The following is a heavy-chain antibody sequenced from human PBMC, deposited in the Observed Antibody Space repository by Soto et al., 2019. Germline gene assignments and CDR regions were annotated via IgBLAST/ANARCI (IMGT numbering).Heavy chain of an antibody. D-gene: IGHD2-15*01. Sequence: ASVKVSCKASGYTFTRYTMNWVRQAPGQRLEWMGWINPDNGNTKSSQKFQDRVIITRDTSASTAYMDLSSLRSEDTAVYYCARGIATGQLAPWGQGTLVTVPS. CDR2: INPDNGNT. CDR1: GYTFTRYT. CDR3: ARGIATGQLAP. V-gene: IGHV1-3*01. J-gene: IGHJ5*02.